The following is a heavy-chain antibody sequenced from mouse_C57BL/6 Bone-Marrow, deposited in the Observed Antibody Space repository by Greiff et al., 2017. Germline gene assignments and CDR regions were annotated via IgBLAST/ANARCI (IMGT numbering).Heavy chain of an antibody. CDR1: GYTFTDYN. V-gene: IGHV1-22*01. D-gene: IGHD1-1*01. CDR2: INPNNGGT. CDR3: ARRNYYYGRSYDFYY. J-gene: IGHJ2*01. Sequence: EVQLQQSGPELVKPGASVKMSCKASGYTFTDYNMHWVKQSHGKSLEWIGYINPNNGGTSYNQKFKGKATLTVNKSSSTAYMELRSLTSEDTAVYYCARRNYYYGRSYDFYYWGQGTTLTVSS.